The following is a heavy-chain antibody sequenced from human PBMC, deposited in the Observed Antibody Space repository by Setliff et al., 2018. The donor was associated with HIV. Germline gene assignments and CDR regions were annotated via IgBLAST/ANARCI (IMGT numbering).Heavy chain of an antibody. D-gene: IGHD3-22*01. CDR2: INHSGST. J-gene: IGHJ4*02. Sequence: PSETLSLTCAVYGGSFSGYYWTWVRLSPEKGLEWIGEINHSGSTNYNPSLKSRVTMSVDTSKNQFSLKLSSVTAADTAVYYCARGGGYDRSGYYPFDYWGQGTPVTVSS. V-gene: IGHV4-34*01. CDR1: GGSFSGYY. CDR3: ARGGGYDRSGYYPFDY.